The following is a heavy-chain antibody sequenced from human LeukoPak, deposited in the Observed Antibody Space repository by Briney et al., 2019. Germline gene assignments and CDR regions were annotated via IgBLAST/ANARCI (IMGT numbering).Heavy chain of an antibody. CDR2: IFYSGST. D-gene: IGHD3-9*01. Sequence: SETLSLTCTVAAGSISNYHWSWIRQPPGKGLEWIGCIFYSGSTYYNPSLKSRVTISVDTSKNQFSLRLSSVTAADTAVYYCARRRYYDILTGYYTPDYWGQGTLVTVSS. V-gene: IGHV4-59*08. J-gene: IGHJ4*02. CDR1: AGSISNYH. CDR3: ARRRYYDILTGYYTPDY.